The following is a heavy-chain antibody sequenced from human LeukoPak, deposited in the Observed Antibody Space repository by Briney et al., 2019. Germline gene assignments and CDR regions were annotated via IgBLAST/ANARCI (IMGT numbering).Heavy chain of an antibody. Sequence: SETLSLTCTVSGGSISSAGYYWTWIRQHPGKGLEWIGYIYYSGSTYYNPSLESRVSISVDTSKNQFSLKLTSLTAADTAVYYCAAFLNYYDSSGYPADYWGQGTLVTVFS. J-gene: IGHJ4*02. D-gene: IGHD3-22*01. CDR1: GGSISSAGYY. CDR3: AAFLNYYDSSGYPADY. CDR2: IYYSGST. V-gene: IGHV4-31*03.